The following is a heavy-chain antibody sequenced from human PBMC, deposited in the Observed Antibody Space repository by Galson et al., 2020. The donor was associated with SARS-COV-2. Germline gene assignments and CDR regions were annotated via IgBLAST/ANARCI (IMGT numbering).Heavy chain of an antibody. Sequence: QLGESLKISCAASGFTFSSYGMHWVRQAPGKGLEWVAVISYDGSNKYYADSVKGRFTISRDNSKNTLYLQMNSLRAEDTAVYYCAKDRYDYVWGSYRYLLGLGPGPSGYYYGMDVWGQGTTVTVSS. D-gene: IGHD3-16*02. J-gene: IGHJ6*02. CDR1: GFTFSSYG. CDR3: AKDRYDYVWGSYRYLLGLGPGPSGYYYGMDV. CDR2: ISYDGSNK. V-gene: IGHV3-30*18.